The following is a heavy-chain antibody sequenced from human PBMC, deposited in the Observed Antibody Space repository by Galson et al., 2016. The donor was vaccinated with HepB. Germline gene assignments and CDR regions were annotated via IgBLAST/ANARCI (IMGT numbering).Heavy chain of an antibody. Sequence: SLRLSCAASGFIFSSYGMHWVRQAPGKGLEWVSGMSFDGTNKYYAGSVKGRFTISRDKSKNTLYLQMNSLRAEDTAVYYFAKDLWADYDGSGRDTQKYGMDVWGQGTPVIVSS. CDR1: GFIFSSYG. J-gene: IGHJ6*02. V-gene: IGHV3-30*18. CDR2: MSFDGTNK. D-gene: IGHD3-10*01. CDR3: AKDLWADYDGSGRDTQKYGMDV.